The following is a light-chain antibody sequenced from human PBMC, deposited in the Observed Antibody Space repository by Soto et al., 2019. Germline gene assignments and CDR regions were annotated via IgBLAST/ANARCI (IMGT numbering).Light chain of an antibody. Sequence: IQMTQSPSSLSASVGDRVTITCRASQSIDSYLNWYQQKPGQAPKLLIFGPTSLQSGVPSRFSGSGFGTDFSLTISSLQPDDIAGYYCQQSYRTPRTFGQGTKVEIK. CDR3: QQSYRTPRT. CDR1: QSIDSY. CDR2: GPT. J-gene: IGKJ1*01. V-gene: IGKV1-39*01.